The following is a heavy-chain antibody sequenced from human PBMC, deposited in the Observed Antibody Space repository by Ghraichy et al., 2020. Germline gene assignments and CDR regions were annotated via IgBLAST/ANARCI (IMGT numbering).Heavy chain of an antibody. J-gene: IGHJ6*02. V-gene: IGHV3-30*18. CDR3: AKRQRDYDFWSGHYKDYGMEV. CDR1: GFTFSSYG. CDR2: LSYDGSEE. Sequence: GESLNISCAASGFTFSSYGMHWVRQAPGKGLEWVAVLSYDGSEESYTESVKGRFTISRDNSKNTLYLQMNALRAEDTATYYCAKRQRDYDFWSGHYKDYGMEVWGQGTTVTISS. D-gene: IGHD3-3*01.